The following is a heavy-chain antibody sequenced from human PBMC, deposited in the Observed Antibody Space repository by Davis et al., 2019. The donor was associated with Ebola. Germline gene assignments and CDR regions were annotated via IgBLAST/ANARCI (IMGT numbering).Heavy chain of an antibody. CDR2: IYSGGST. D-gene: IGHD3-10*01. V-gene: IGHV3-66*01. Sequence: PGGSLRLSCAASGFTVSSNYMSWVRQAPGEGLEWVSVIYSGGSTYYADSVKGRFTISRDNSKNTLYLQMNSLRAEDTAVYYCARWRGSGSYQRFDYWGHGTLVTVSS. CDR1: GFTVSSNY. J-gene: IGHJ4*01. CDR3: ARWRGSGSYQRFDY.